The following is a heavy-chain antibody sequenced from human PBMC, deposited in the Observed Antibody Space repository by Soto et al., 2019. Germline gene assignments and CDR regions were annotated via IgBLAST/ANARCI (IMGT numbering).Heavy chain of an antibody. J-gene: IGHJ4*02. V-gene: IGHV4-59*01. CDR1: GASISSYY. D-gene: IGHD4-17*01. CDR2: IHNGERT. CDR3: SYGDSPGPIDH. Sequence: SETLSLTCSVSGASISSYYWSWFRQAPGKGLEYIGYIHNGERTNYNHSLESRVTISAGTSKNQFSLRLSSVTAADTAMYYCSYGDSPGPIDHWGQGTLVTVSS.